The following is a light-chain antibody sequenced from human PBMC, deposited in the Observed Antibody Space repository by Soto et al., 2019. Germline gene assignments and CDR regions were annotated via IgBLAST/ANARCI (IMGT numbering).Light chain of an antibody. J-gene: IGKJ2*01. CDR1: QSVSSSY. V-gene: IGKV3-20*01. CDR2: GAS. CDR3: QQYGSSPYT. Sequence: EIVLTQSPGTLSLSPGERATLSCTASQSVSSSYLAWYQQKPGQAPRLLIYGASSRATGIPDRFSGSGSGPDVTLTISRLEPEDFAVYYCQQYGSSPYTFGQGTKLEIK.